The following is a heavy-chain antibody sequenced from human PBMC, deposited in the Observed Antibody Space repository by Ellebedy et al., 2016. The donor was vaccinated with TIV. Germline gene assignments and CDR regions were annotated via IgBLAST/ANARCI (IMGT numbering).Heavy chain of an antibody. J-gene: IGHJ4*02. CDR2: IDWDDDK. Sequence: SGPTLVKPTQTLTLTCTFSGFSLSTTGVGVGWIRQPPGEALEWLARIDWDDDKYYSTSLKTRLTISKDTSKNQVVLTMTNMDPVDTATYYCARSAGSGLGELSFWGQGTLVTVSS. CDR3: ARSAGSGLGELSF. D-gene: IGHD3-16*02. V-gene: IGHV2-70*11. CDR1: GFSLSTTGVG.